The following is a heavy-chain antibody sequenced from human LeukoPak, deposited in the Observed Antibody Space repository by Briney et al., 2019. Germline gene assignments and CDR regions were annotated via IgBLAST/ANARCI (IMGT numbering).Heavy chain of an antibody. CDR2: IYSRGST. CDR3: ARDRGLSGYRTTWLDY. CDR1: GYSISSGYY. J-gene: IGHJ4*02. D-gene: IGHD6-13*01. Sequence: PPETLSLTCTVSGYSISSGYYWGWIRQPPGKGLEWIGYIYSRGSTDYNPSLKSRVTMSVDTSKNQFSLRLSSATAADTGIYYCARDRGLSGYRTTWLDYWGQGALVTVSS. V-gene: IGHV4-38-2*02.